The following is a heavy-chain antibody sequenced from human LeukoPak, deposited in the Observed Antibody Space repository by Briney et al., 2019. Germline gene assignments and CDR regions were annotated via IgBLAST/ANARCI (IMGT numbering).Heavy chain of an antibody. V-gene: IGHV1-69*06. J-gene: IGHJ3*02. Sequence: ASVKVSCKASGGTFSSYAISWVRQAPGQGLEWMGGIIPIFGTANYAQKFQGRVTITADKSTSTAYMELSSLRSEDTAVYYCASRLYYDIFGDAFDIWGQGTMVTVSS. CDR2: IIPIFGTA. D-gene: IGHD3-9*01. CDR3: ASRLYYDIFGDAFDI. CDR1: GGTFSSYA.